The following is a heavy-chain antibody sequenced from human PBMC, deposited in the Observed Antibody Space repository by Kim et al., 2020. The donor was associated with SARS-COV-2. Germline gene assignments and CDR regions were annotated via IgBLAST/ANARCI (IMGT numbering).Heavy chain of an antibody. V-gene: IGHV4-59*13. CDR1: GGSISSYY. D-gene: IGHD5-18*01. CDR2: IYYSGST. Sequence: SETLSLTCTVSGGSISSYYWSWIRQPPGKGLEWIGYIYYSGSTNYNPSLKSRVTISVDTSKNQFSLKLSSVTAADTAVYYCARGGYSYGYYYYGMDVWGQGTTVTVSS. CDR3: ARGGYSYGYYYYGMDV. J-gene: IGHJ6*02.